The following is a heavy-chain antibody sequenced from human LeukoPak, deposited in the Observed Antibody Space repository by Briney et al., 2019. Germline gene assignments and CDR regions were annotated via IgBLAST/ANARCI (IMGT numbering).Heavy chain of an antibody. CDR2: IYSGGST. Sequence: PGGSLRLSCAASGFTFSSYWMYWVRQAPGKGLEWVSVIYSGGSTYYADSVKGRFTISRDNSKNTLYLQMNSLRAEDTAVYYCARGVSSSGWYSSLDPWGQGTLVTVSS. V-gene: IGHV3-53*01. CDR1: GFTFSSYW. CDR3: ARGVSSSGWYSSLDP. J-gene: IGHJ5*02. D-gene: IGHD6-19*01.